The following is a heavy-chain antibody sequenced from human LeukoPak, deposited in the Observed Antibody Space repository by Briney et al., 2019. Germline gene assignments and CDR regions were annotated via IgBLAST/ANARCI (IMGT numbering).Heavy chain of an antibody. CDR3: ARDSSSSFD. CDR1: RFTLGNYW. J-gene: IGHJ4*02. V-gene: IGHV3-7*01. CDR2: IKKEDGSEK. Sequence: QAGGSLRLSCAASRFTLGNYWMSGVRQAPGKGLEWVANIKKEDGSEKNYVESVKGRFTISRDNAENTLYLQLNSLRAEDTAVYYCARDSSSSFDWGQGTLVTVSS. D-gene: IGHD6-6*01.